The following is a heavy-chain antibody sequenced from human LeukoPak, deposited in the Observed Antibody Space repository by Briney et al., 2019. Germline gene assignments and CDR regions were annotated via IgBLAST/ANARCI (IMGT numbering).Heavy chain of an antibody. CDR1: GGSFSGYY. J-gene: IGHJ4*02. CDR2: INHSGST. Sequence: SETLSLTCAVYGGSFSGYYWSWIRQPPGKGLEWIGEINHSGSTNYNPSLKSRVTISVDTSKNQFSLKLSSVTAADTAAYYCARGLYYDFWSGYSIFDYWGQGTLVTVSS. CDR3: ARGLYYDFWSGYSIFDY. D-gene: IGHD3-3*01. V-gene: IGHV4-34*01.